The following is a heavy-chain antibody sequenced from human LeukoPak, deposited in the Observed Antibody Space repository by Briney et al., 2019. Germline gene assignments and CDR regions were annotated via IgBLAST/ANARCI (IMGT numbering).Heavy chain of an antibody. Sequence: KPSETLSLTCAVYGGSFSGYYWSWIRQPPGKGLEWIGEINHSGSTNYNPSLKSRVTISVDTSKNQFSLKLSSVTAADTAVYYCARRTIAVAGTIDYWGQGTLVTVSS. CDR3: ARRTIAVAGTIDY. D-gene: IGHD6-19*01. CDR1: GGSFSGYY. J-gene: IGHJ4*02. V-gene: IGHV4-34*01. CDR2: INHSGST.